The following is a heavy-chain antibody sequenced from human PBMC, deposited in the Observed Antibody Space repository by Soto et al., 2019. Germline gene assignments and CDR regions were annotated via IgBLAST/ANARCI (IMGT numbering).Heavy chain of an antibody. Sequence: QVQLVQSGAEVKQPGASVRVSCKASGNTHTIYFIHWLRQAPGQGLEWMGWINSVSGGTNYAPRFRGRVSMTRNTSSATAFMDLSGLRSDDTAVYYCARGGSYYAHWGQGTLVTVSS. V-gene: IGHV1-2*02. D-gene: IGHD3-16*01. CDR1: GNTHTIYF. CDR3: ARGGSYYAH. J-gene: IGHJ4*02. CDR2: INSVSGGT.